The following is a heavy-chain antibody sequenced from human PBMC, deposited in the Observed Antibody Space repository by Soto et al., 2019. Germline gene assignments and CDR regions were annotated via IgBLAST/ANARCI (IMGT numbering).Heavy chain of an antibody. J-gene: IGHJ6*02. CDR2: IYYSGST. CDR3: ARQSITMVRGADPDYGMDV. Sequence: TSETLSLTCTVSGGSISSYYWSWIRQPAGKGLEWIGYIYYSGSTNYNPSLKSRVTISVDTSKNQFSLKLSSVTAADTAVYYCARQSITMVRGADPDYGMDVWGQGTTVTVSS. CDR1: GGSISSYY. V-gene: IGHV4-59*01. D-gene: IGHD3-10*01.